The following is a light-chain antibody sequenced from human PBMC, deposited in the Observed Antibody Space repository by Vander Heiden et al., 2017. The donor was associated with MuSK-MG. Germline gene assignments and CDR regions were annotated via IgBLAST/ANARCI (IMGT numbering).Light chain of an antibody. J-gene: IGKJ2*01. Sequence: DIQMTQSPSSLSASVGDRVTITCRASQRISTYLNWYQQKPGKAPKLLIYAASVLQSGVPSRFSGSGSGTDFTLSISSRQPEDFATYYCQQSYSSPLYTFGQGTKLEIK. CDR3: QQSYSSPLYT. V-gene: IGKV1-39*01. CDR1: QRISTY. CDR2: AAS.